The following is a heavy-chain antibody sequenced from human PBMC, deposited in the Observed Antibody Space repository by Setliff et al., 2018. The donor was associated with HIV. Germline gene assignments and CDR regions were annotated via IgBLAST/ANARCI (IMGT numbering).Heavy chain of an antibody. CDR2: VHHTGTT. Sequence: SETLSLTCTVSGGSISDYYWSWIRQHPGKGLEWIGDVHHTGTTYLNPSLKSRITISVDTSKNHFPLKLSSVTAADTAVFYCARVPVPGANWFDPWGLGTLVTVSS. CDR1: GGSISDYY. J-gene: IGHJ5*02. CDR3: ARVPVPGANWFDP. V-gene: IGHV4-4*09.